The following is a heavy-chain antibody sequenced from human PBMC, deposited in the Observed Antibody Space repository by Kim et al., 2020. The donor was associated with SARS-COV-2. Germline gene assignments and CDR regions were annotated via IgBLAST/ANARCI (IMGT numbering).Heavy chain of an antibody. D-gene: IGHD6-19*01. V-gene: IGHV5-51*01. Sequence: RYSPSFPGQVTISADKSISTAYLQWSSLKASDTAMYYCARHLDGGWYVDYWGQGTLVTVSS. J-gene: IGHJ4*02. CDR3: ARHLDGGWYVDY.